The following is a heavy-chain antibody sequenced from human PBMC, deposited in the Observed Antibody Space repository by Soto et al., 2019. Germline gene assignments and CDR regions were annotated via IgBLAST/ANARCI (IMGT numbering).Heavy chain of an antibody. D-gene: IGHD5-18*01. V-gene: IGHV1-69*13. Sequence: SVKVSCKASGGTCSSYAISWVRQAPGQGLEWMGGIIPIFGTANYAQKFQGRVTITADESTSTAYMELSSLRSEDTAVYYCARVPPSRLWLRNGYYFDYWGQGTLVTVSS. CDR3: ARVPPSRLWLRNGYYFDY. CDR2: IIPIFGTA. CDR1: GGTCSSYA. J-gene: IGHJ4*02.